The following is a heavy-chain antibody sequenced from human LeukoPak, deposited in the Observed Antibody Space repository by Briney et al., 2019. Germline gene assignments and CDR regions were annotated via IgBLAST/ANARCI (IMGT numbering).Heavy chain of an antibody. CDR3: ARVNLQWLVAIDY. CDR1: GGSFGNYY. CDR2: IYDSGTT. D-gene: IGHD6-19*01. Sequence: SETLSLTCSVSGGSFGNYYWSWIRQPPGKGLEWIGYIYDSGTTNYNPSLESRVTISVDTATNQFSLKLRSVTAADTAVYYCARVNLQWLVAIDYRGQGTLVTVSS. J-gene: IGHJ4*02. V-gene: IGHV4-59*08.